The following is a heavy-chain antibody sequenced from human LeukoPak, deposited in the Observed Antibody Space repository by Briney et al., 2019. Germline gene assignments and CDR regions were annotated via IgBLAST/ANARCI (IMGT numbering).Heavy chain of an antibody. CDR2: INPNSGDT. J-gene: IGHJ3*02. CDR1: GYTFTDYY. CDR3: ARDRNFGSEFTNAFDI. Sequence: ASVKVSCKASGYTFTDYYMHWVRQAPGQGLEWMGWINPNSGDTNYPQKFQGRITMTRGTSIGTAYMELSRLGCDDTAVYYCARDRNFGSEFTNAFDIWGQGTIVTVSS. V-gene: IGHV1-2*02. D-gene: IGHD2-15*01.